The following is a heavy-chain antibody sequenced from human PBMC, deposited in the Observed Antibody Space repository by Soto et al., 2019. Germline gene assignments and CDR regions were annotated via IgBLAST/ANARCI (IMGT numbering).Heavy chain of an antibody. Sequence: PSETLSLTCTVSGGSISSGGYYWSWIRQHPGKGLEWIGYIYYSGSTYYNPSLKSRVTISVDTSKNQFSLKLSSVTAADTAVYYCARGGAVAGPVYYYYYYGMDVWGQGTTVTVSS. CDR3: ARGGAVAGPVYYYYYYGMDV. V-gene: IGHV4-31*03. CDR1: GGSISSGGYY. CDR2: IYYSGST. J-gene: IGHJ6*02. D-gene: IGHD6-19*01.